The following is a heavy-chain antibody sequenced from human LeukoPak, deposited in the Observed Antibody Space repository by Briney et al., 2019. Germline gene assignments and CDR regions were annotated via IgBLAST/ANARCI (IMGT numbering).Heavy chain of an antibody. D-gene: IGHD3-22*01. V-gene: IGHV1-69*04. CDR3: ARAPSYYYDSSGYSFDY. J-gene: IGHJ4*02. Sequence: ASVKVSCKASGGTFSSYAISWVRQAPGQGLEWMGRIIPILGIANYAQKFQGRVTITADKSTSTAYMEQSSLRSEDTAVYYCARAPSYYYDSSGYSFDYWGQGTLVTVSS. CDR1: GGTFSSYA. CDR2: IIPILGIA.